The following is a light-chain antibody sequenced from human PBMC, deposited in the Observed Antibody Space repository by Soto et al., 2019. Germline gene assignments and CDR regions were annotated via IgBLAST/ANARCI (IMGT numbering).Light chain of an antibody. J-gene: IGLJ2*01. CDR2: GNS. V-gene: IGLV1-40*01. Sequence: QSVLTQPPSVSGAPGQRVTISCTGSSSNIGAGYDVHWYQQLPGTAPKLLIYGNSNRPSGVPDRFSGFKSGTSASLAITGLQADDEADYCCQSFDSSLSAAVFGGGTQLTVL. CDR1: SSNIGAGYD. CDR3: QSFDSSLSAAV.